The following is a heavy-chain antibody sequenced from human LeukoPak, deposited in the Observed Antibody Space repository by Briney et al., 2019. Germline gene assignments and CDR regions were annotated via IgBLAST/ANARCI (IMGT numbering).Heavy chain of an antibody. V-gene: IGHV3-21*01. J-gene: IGHJ4*02. D-gene: IGHD1-26*01. Sequence: GGSLRLSCAASGFTFSSYSMNWVRQAPGKGLEWVSSISTSSSYIYYADSVKGRFTISGDNAKNSLYLQMNSLRAEDTAVYYCARGSEWELLSCDFWGQGTVVTVSS. CDR1: GFTFSSYS. CDR3: ARGSEWELLSCDF. CDR2: ISTSSSYI.